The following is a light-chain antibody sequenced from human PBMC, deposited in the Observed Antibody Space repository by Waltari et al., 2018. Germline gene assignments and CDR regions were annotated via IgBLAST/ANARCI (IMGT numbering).Light chain of an antibody. CDR2: GAS. Sequence: QLPQSPSSLSASVADRVTITCRASQVIANFLAWYQQKPGQAPKLLIYGASTLQTGVPSRFSGSGFGTDFSLTISSLQPEDFATYYCQQLNSYLPFGGGTKVEIK. CDR1: QVIANF. CDR3: QQLNSYLP. V-gene: IGKV1-9*01. J-gene: IGKJ4*01.